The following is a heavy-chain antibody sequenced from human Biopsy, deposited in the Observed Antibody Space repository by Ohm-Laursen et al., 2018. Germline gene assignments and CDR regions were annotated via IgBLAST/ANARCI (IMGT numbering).Heavy chain of an antibody. CDR1: GYSVTNDYY. CDR2: IFYSADT. D-gene: IGHD2-21*02. Sequence: SQTLSLTCPVSGYSVTNDYYWGWIRHHPGKGLEWIGNIFYSADTYYNPSLKSRVTISVDTSKNQFFLKLSSVTAEDTAAYYCARDDAVTVIRGLYYWGQGALVTVSS. J-gene: IGHJ4*02. V-gene: IGHV4-31*03. CDR3: ARDDAVTVIRGLYY.